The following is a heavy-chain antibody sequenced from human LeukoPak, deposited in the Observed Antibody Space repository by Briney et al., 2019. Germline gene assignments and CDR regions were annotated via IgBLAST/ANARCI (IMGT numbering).Heavy chain of an antibody. CDR3: ARNRGAYFSETLDF. D-gene: IGHD1-26*01. Sequence: ASVKVSCRTSGYAFTSYGISWVRRAPGQGLEWMGWISAYNGNTHYAQKLQGRVTMTTDTSTSTAYMELRSLRSDDTAVYYCARNRGAYFSETLDFWGQGTLVTVSS. J-gene: IGHJ4*02. CDR2: ISAYNGNT. V-gene: IGHV1-18*01. CDR1: GYAFTSYG.